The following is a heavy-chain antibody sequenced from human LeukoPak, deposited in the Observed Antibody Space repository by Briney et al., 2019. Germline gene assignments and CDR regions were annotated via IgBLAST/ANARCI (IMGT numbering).Heavy chain of an antibody. Sequence: GASVKVSCKVSGYTLTELSMHWVRQAPGKGLEWMGGFDPEDGETSYAQKFQGRVTMTRDMSTSTVYMELSSLRSEDTAVYYCARVARLGYSGYEDRRSYYYYMDVWGKGTTVTVSS. J-gene: IGHJ6*03. CDR2: FDPEDGET. CDR1: GYTLTELS. D-gene: IGHD5-12*01. CDR3: ARVARLGYSGYEDRRSYYYYMDV. V-gene: IGHV1-24*01.